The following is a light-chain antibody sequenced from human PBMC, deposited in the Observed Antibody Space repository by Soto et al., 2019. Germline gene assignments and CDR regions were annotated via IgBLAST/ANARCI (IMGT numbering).Light chain of an antibody. CDR1: QIISSTY. V-gene: IGKV3-20*01. J-gene: IGKJ3*01. Sequence: IVMTQSPGTLSLSPGERATLSCRASQIISSTYLAWYQQKPGQAPRLLIYAASKRATGIPDRFSGSGSATDFTLTISRLEPEDFAVYYCQQYGTSPPFTFGRGTKVYIK. CDR3: QQYGTSPPFT. CDR2: AAS.